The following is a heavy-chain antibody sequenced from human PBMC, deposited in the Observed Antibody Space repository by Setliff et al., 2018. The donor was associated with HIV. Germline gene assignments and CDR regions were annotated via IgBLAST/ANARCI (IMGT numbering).Heavy chain of an antibody. Sequence: GASVKVSCKASGYTFSDYGISWVRQAPGQGLEWMGWISAHNGRINYAQKFQGRVTMTTDTSTSTAYMELRSLGSDDTAVYYCARIVALNGYPSDYWGQGTLVTVSS. CDR1: GYTFSDYG. CDR3: ARIVALNGYPSDY. D-gene: IGHD2-8*01. CDR2: ISAHNGRI. J-gene: IGHJ4*02. V-gene: IGHV1-18*01.